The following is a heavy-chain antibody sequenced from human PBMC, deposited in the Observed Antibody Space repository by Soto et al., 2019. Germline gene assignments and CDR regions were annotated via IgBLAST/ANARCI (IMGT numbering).Heavy chain of an antibody. D-gene: IGHD4-17*01. CDR1: VDSVSSGSYY. V-gene: IGHV4-61*01. J-gene: IGHJ4*02. CDR2: IYSSGST. CDR3: ARYPTVLRGFDF. Sequence: SETLSLTCSVSVDSVSSGSYYWSWIRQPPGKGLEWIGHIYSSGSTNYNPSLRSRVTVSLDTSKNQFSLQLSSVTAADTAVYYCARYPTVLRGFDFWGQGTQVTVSS.